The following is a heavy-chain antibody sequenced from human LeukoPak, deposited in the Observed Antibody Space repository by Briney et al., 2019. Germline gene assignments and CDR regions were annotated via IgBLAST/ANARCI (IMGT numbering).Heavy chain of an antibody. CDR2: INHSGST. Sequence: SETLSLTCAVYGGSFSGYYWSWIRQPPGKGLEWIGEINHSGSTNYNPSLKSRVTISVDTSKNQFSLKLSSVTAADTAVYYCARGMITFGGVIASYYFDYWGQGTLVTVSS. J-gene: IGHJ4*02. V-gene: IGHV4-34*01. D-gene: IGHD3-16*02. CDR3: ARGMITFGGVIASYYFDY. CDR1: GGSFSGYY.